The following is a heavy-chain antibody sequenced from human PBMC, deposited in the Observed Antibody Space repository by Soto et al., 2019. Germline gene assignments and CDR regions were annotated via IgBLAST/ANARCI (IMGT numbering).Heavy chain of an antibody. Sequence: QVQLVQSGAEVQKPGASVKDSCKAPGYTLTSYYMHWVRQAPGQGLEWMGIINPSGGSTNYAQKVQGRVTMTRDTSTSTVYMELSSLRSEDTAVYYCARNLEQLLPKHYYYYGMDVWGQGTSVTVSS. V-gene: IGHV1-46*03. D-gene: IGHD6-13*01. CDR1: GYTLTSYY. CDR3: ARNLEQLLPKHYYYYGMDV. CDR2: INPSGGST. J-gene: IGHJ6*02.